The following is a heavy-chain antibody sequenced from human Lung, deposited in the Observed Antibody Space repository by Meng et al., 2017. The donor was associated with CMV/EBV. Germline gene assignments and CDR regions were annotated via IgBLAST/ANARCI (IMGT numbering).Heavy chain of an antibody. Sequence: GGSLRLXCATSGFTFSSFGMNWVRQAPGKGLEWVALIRYDGSNEYYADSVRGRFTISRDISKNTLYLEMNSLRLDDTAVYYCARDSSTGFYYFDYWSQATLVTVSS. CDR2: IRYDGSNE. D-gene: IGHD6-19*01. J-gene: IGHJ4*02. V-gene: IGHV3-30*02. CDR1: GFTFSSFG. CDR3: ARDSSTGFYYFDY.